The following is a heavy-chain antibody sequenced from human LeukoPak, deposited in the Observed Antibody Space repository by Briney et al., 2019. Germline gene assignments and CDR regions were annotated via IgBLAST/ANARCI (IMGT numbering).Heavy chain of an antibody. CDR3: ARGRMYSSGWYNNWFDP. Sequence: GASVKVSCKASGYTFTSNDINWVRQATGQGIECMGWMNPNSGNTGYAQMFQGRVTMTRNTSISTAYMELSSLRSEDTAVYYCARGRMYSSGWYNNWFDPWGQGTLVTVSS. CDR2: MNPNSGNT. V-gene: IGHV1-8*01. CDR1: GYTFTSND. J-gene: IGHJ5*02. D-gene: IGHD6-19*01.